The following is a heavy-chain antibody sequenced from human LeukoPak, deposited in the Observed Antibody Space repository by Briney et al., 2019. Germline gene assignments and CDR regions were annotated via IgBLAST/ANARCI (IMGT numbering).Heavy chain of an antibody. CDR1: GFTFSSYA. CDR3: AKDGSSGWFTKYYFDY. V-gene: IGHV3-30*18. D-gene: IGHD6-19*01. CDR2: ISYDGSNK. Sequence: GRSLRLSCAASGFTFSSYAMHWVRQAPGKGLEWVAVISYDGSNKYYADSVKGRFTISRDNSKNTLYLQMNSLRAEDTAVYYCAKDGSSGWFTKYYFDYWGQGTLVTVSS. J-gene: IGHJ4*02.